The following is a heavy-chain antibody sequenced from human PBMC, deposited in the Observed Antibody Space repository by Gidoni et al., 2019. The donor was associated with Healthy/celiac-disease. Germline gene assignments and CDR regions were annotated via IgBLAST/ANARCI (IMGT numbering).Heavy chain of an antibody. J-gene: IGHJ6*02. CDR1: GFTLSCYW. CDR3: ASSPGYSSGWDHYYYYGMDV. V-gene: IGHV3-74*01. Sequence: EVQLVESGGGLVQPGGSLRLSCAASGFTLSCYWMHRVCQAPGKGVVWASRVSSDVSSTSYADSVKVRFTISRDNAKNTLYLQISSLRAEDTAVYYCASSPGYSSGWDHYYYYGMDVWGQGTTVTVSS. CDR2: VSSDVSST. D-gene: IGHD6-19*01.